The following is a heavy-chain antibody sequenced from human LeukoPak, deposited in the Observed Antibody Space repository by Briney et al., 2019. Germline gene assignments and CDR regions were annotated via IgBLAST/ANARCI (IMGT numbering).Heavy chain of an antibody. CDR1: GGSISSSNW. V-gene: IGHV4-4*02. CDR2: IYHSGST. Sequence: SETLPLTCAVSGGSISSSNWWSWVRQPPGKGLEWIGEIYHSGSTNYNPSLKSRVTISVDKSKNQFSLKLSSVTAADTAVYYCARVSGIAVAGLYYYYGMDVWGQGTTVTVSS. J-gene: IGHJ6*02. D-gene: IGHD6-19*01. CDR3: ARVSGIAVAGLYYYYGMDV.